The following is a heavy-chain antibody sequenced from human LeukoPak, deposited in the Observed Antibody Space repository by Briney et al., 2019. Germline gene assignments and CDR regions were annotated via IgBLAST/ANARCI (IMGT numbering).Heavy chain of an antibody. CDR2: IYYSGAT. Sequence: SQTLSLTCTVSGGSISTNGYYWSWIRQHPGKGLERIGYIYYSGATYYNPSLKSRVTISVDMSQNQFSLRLSSVTAADTAVYYCARVGDYGDYVYFQHWGQGTLVTVSS. J-gene: IGHJ1*01. V-gene: IGHV4-31*03. D-gene: IGHD4-17*01. CDR3: ARVGDYGDYVYFQH. CDR1: GGSISTNGYY.